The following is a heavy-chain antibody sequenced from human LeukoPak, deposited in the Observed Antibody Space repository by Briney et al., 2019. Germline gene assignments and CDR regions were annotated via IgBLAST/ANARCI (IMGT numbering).Heavy chain of an antibody. D-gene: IGHD6-19*01. CDR1: GFTFSGYA. J-gene: IGHJ4*02. V-gene: IGHV3-30-3*01. CDR2: ISYDGSKK. CDR3: ARGRVPGYYFDY. Sequence: RGSLILSCAASGFTFSGYAMHWVRQAPGKGLEWVAVISYDGSKKYYADSVKGRFTISRDNSKNRLDPQMNSLRAEDTAVYYCARGRVPGYYFDYWGQGTLVTVSS.